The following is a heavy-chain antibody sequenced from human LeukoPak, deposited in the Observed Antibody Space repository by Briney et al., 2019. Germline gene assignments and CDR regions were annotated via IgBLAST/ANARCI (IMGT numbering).Heavy chain of an antibody. V-gene: IGHV3-9*01. Sequence: GGSLRLSCAASGFTFDDYAMHWVRQAPGKGLEWVSGISWNSGSIGYADSVKGRFTISRDNAKNSLYLQMNSLRAEDTALYYCAKGRFGELSVTYFDYWGQGTLVTVSS. J-gene: IGHJ4*02. D-gene: IGHD3-10*01. CDR3: AKGRFGELSVTYFDY. CDR1: GFTFDDYA. CDR2: ISWNSGSI.